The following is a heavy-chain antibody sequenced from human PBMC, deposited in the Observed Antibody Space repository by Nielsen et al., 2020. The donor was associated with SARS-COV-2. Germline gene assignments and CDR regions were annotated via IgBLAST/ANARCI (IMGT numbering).Heavy chain of an antibody. J-gene: IGHJ3*02. CDR1: GGSISSSSYY. Sequence: SETLSLTCTVSGGSISSSSYYWGWIRQPPGKGLEWIGSIYYSGSTYYNPSLKSRVTISVDTSKNQFSLKLSSVTAADTAVYYCARQTYYYDSSGSDAFDIWGQGTMVTVSS. CDR2: IYYSGST. V-gene: IGHV4-39*01. D-gene: IGHD3-22*01. CDR3: ARQTYYYDSSGSDAFDI.